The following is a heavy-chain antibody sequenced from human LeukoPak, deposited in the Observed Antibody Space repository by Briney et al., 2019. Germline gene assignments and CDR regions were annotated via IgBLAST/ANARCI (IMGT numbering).Heavy chain of an antibody. Sequence: SETLSLTCTVSGGSISSYYWSWIRQPPGKGLEWIGYIYYSGSTNYNLSLKSRVTISVDTSKNQFSLKLSSVTAADTAVYYCAREGFSRLNDAFDIWGQGTMVTVSS. V-gene: IGHV4-59*01. J-gene: IGHJ3*02. D-gene: IGHD3-10*01. CDR3: AREGFSRLNDAFDI. CDR1: GGSISSYY. CDR2: IYYSGST.